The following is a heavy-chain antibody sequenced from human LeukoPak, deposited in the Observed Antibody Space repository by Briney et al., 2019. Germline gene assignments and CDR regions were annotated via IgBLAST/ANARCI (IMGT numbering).Heavy chain of an antibody. V-gene: IGHV4-34*01. CDR1: GGSFSGYY. CDR2: INHSGST. CDR3: ARLKSWNGALDY. D-gene: IGHD1-1*01. J-gene: IGHJ4*02. Sequence: SETLSLTCAVYGGSFSGYYWSWIRQPPGKGQEWIGEINHSGSTNYNPSLKSRVTISVDTSKNQFSLKLSSVTAADTAVYYCARLKSWNGALDYWGQGTLVTVSS.